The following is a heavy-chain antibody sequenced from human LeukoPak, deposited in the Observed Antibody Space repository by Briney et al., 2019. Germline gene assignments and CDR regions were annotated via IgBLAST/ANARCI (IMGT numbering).Heavy chain of an antibody. J-gene: IGHJ6*02. V-gene: IGHV3-66*01. Sequence: GGSLRLSCAASGFTVSSNYMSWVRQAPGKGLEWVSAIYSGGSTYYADSVKGRFTISRDNSKNTLYLQMNSLRAEDTAVYYCARNLYYGDFLGGMDVWGQGTTVTVSS. D-gene: IGHD4-17*01. CDR3: ARNLYYGDFLGGMDV. CDR1: GFTVSSNY. CDR2: IYSGGST.